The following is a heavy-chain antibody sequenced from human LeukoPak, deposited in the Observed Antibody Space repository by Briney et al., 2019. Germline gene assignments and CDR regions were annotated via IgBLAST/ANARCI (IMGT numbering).Heavy chain of an antibody. V-gene: IGHV1-69*06. CDR2: IIPIFGTA. D-gene: IGHD2-2*01. CDR3: AIGGLMDCSSTSCYRNWFDP. CDR1: GGTFSSYA. J-gene: IGHJ5*02. Sequence: SVKVSCKASGGTFSSYAISWVRQAPGQGLEWMGGIIPIFGTANYAQKFQGRVTITADKSTSTAYMELSSLRSEDTAVYYCAIGGLMDCSSTSCYRNWFDPWGQGTLVTVSS.